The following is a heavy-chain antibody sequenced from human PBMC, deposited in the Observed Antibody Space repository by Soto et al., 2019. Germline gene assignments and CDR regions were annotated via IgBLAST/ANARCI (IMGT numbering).Heavy chain of an antibody. D-gene: IGHD1-26*01. V-gene: IGHV1-18*01. CDR1: GYTPTNYD. CDR3: ARGLYRRGTYYAFDN. Sequence: QVPLVQSGPEVKKPGASVKVSCKTSGYTPTNYDISWVRQAPGQGLEYMGWISAYNGNTNYARKVQDRVTLTTDTSTRTAYMELRSLQSDDTAIYYCARGLYRRGTYYAFDNWGQGTLVTVSS. J-gene: IGHJ4*02. CDR2: ISAYNGNT.